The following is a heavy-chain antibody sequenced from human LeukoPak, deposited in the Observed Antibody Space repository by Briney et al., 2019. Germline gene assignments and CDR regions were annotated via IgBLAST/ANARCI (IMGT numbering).Heavy chain of an antibody. CDR1: GGSISSGDYY. Sequence: SETLSLTCTVSGGSISSGDYYWSWIRQPPGKGLEWIGYIYYSGSTYYNPSLKSRVTISVDTSKNQFSLKLSSVTAADTAVYYCARRGYSYGLTYFDYWGQGTQVTVSS. J-gene: IGHJ4*02. CDR3: ARRGYSYGLTYFDY. D-gene: IGHD5-18*01. V-gene: IGHV4-30-4*01. CDR2: IYYSGST.